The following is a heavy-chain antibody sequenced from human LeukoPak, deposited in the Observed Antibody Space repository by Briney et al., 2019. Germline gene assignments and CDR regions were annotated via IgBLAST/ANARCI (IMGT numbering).Heavy chain of an antibody. J-gene: IGHJ4*02. D-gene: IGHD4-17*01. CDR2: IGTAGDT. CDR1: GFTFSSYD. V-gene: IGHV3-13*01. CDR3: ARGSFYGDYGLDY. Sequence: PGGSLRLSCAASGFTFSSYDMHWVRQATGKGLEWVSAIGTAGDTYYPGSVKGRFTISRGNAKNSLYLQMNSLRAGDTAVYYCARGSFYGDYGLDYWGQGTLVTVSS.